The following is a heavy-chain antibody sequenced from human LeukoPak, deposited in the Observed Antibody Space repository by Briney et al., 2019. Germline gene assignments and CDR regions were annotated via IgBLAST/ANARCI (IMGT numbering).Heavy chain of an antibody. D-gene: IGHD2-15*01. CDR1: GYTFTSFD. J-gene: IGHJ6*03. Sequence: ASVKVTCKASGYTFTSFDMVWVRQATGQGLEWMGWMKPNTGNTGYAQKFQGRVTMTRNTSISTAYMELSSLRSEDTAVYYCARGLRYCSGGRCYFSPPYYYYMDVWGKGTTVTISS. CDR3: ARGLRYCSGGRCYFSPPYYYYMDV. V-gene: IGHV1-8*01. CDR2: MKPNTGNT.